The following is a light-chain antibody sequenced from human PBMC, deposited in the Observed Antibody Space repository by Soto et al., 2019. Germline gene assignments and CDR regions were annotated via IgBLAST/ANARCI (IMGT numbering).Light chain of an antibody. Sequence: DIQMTQSPSTLSASVGDRVTITCRASQTIHSFLAWYQQKAGEAPKLLIYDASNLESGVPSRFSGSGSGTEFTLTVSSLQPDDFATFYCQQFHSFPWTFGQGTKVDI. V-gene: IGKV1-5*01. CDR2: DAS. CDR3: QQFHSFPWT. CDR1: QTIHSF. J-gene: IGKJ1*01.